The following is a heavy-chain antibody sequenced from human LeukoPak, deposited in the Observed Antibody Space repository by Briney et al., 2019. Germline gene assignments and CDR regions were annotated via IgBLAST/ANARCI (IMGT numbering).Heavy chain of an antibody. V-gene: IGHV4-59*08. Sequence: SGTLSLTCTVSGGSISSYYWSWIRQPPGKGLEWIGFIYYTGSTHYNPSLKSRVTVSVDTSKNQFSLKLSAVTAADTAVYYCARHYIQPPHYFDYWGQGTLVTVSS. D-gene: IGHD2-2*01. J-gene: IGHJ4*02. CDR2: IYYTGST. CDR3: ARHYIQPPHYFDY. CDR1: GGSISSYY.